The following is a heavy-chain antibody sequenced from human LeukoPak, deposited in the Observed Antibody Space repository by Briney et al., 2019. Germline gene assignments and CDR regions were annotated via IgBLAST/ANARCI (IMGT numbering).Heavy chain of an antibody. D-gene: IGHD4-17*01. CDR1: GGSISTYY. Sequence: SETLSLTCSVSGGSISTYYWSWIRQPPGKGLEWIGYIYYTGTTNYNPSLRCRLTISVDTSRNQFSLRLSSVTAADTAVYYCAREDPQTTVPEGMDVWGHGTTVIVSS. CDR2: IYYTGTT. J-gene: IGHJ6*02. CDR3: AREDPQTTVPEGMDV. V-gene: IGHV4-59*01.